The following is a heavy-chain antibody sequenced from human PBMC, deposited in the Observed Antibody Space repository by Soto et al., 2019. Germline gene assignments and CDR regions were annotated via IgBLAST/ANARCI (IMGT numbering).Heavy chain of an antibody. D-gene: IGHD6-19*01. J-gene: IGHJ4*02. V-gene: IGHV3-48*02. CDR1: GVSIANYP. CDR3: AKGPHTNVGWPHYFDT. CDR2: TSPRGDTF. Sequence: LSLSWVASGVSIANYPMNWVRKTPGKGLEWISYTSPRGDTFYYAESVEGRFTISRDNARNSLSLQMNSLRDEDTALYYCAKGPHTNVGWPHYFDTWGQGALGT.